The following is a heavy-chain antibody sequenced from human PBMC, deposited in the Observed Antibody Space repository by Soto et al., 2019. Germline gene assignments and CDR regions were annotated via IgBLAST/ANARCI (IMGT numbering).Heavy chain of an antibody. D-gene: IGHD5-18*01. V-gene: IGHV1-69*13. CDR1: GGTFSSYA. CDR3: ARDSVGYSYAPYYFDY. Sequence: ASVKVSCKASGGTFSSYAISWVRQAPGQGLEWMGGIIPIFGTANYAQKFQGRVTITADESTSTAYMELSSLRSEDTAVYYCARDSVGYSYAPYYFDYWGQGTLVTVSS. J-gene: IGHJ4*02. CDR2: IIPIFGTA.